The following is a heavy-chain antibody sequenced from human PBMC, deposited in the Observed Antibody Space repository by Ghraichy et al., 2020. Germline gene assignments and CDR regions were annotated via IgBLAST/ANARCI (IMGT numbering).Heavy chain of an antibody. CDR1: GFTFSDYY. D-gene: IGHD5-12*01. CDR3: ARDGSRGNDFDY. CDR2: ISGSSDNI. J-gene: IGHJ4*02. Sequence: GESLNISCAASGFTFSDYYMSWVRQAPGKGLEWVSDISGSSDNIHYADSVKGRFTISRDNAKNSVYLQMNSLRAEDTAVYFCARDGSRGNDFDYWGQGTLVTVSS. V-gene: IGHV3-11*01.